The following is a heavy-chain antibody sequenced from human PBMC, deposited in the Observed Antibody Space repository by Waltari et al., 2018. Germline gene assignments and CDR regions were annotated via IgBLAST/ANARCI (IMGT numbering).Heavy chain of an antibody. V-gene: IGHV1-24*01. CDR1: GYTLTELS. D-gene: IGHD1-7*01. Sequence: QVQLVQSGAEVKKPGASVKVSCKVSGYTLTELSMHWVRQAPGKGLVLLGGYDPEDGETIYELEFRGRVTMTEETSTDTAYMELIVLRSEDSAVYDCATQVGRWNYVGFDYWGQGTLVTVSS. CDR3: ATQVGRWNYVGFDY. CDR2: YDPEDGET. J-gene: IGHJ4*02.